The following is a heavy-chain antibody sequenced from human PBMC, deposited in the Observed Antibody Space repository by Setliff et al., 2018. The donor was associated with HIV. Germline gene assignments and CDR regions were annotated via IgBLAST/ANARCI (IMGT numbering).Heavy chain of an antibody. CDR1: GYTFTSYY. J-gene: IGHJ6*02. CDR2: INPGGGST. D-gene: IGHD3-16*01. CDR3: ARGWGGQDSYYYGMDV. V-gene: IGHV1-46*01. Sequence: GASVKVSCKASGYTFTSYYMHWVRQAPGQGLEWMGVINPGGGSTTYAQKFQGRVTMTRDTSTSTVYTELSSLRSQDTAMYYCARGWGGQDSYYYGMDVWGQGTTVTVSS.